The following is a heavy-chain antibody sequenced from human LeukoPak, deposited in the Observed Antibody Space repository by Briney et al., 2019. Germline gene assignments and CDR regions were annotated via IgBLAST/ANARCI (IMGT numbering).Heavy chain of an antibody. CDR1: GFIISSYW. J-gene: IGHJ5*02. Sequence: GGSLRLSCAASGFIISSYWMTWVRQAPGKGLEWVANIKQDGSEKNYVDSVKGRFTVSRDNAKNSLYLQMNSLRVEDTAVYYCAREVAARRLGSWVDPWGQGTLVTVSS. D-gene: IGHD6-6*01. CDR3: AREVAARRLGSWVDP. CDR2: IKQDGSEK. V-gene: IGHV3-7*01.